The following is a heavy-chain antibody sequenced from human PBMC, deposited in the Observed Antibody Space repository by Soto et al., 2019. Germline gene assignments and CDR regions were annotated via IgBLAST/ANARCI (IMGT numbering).Heavy chain of an antibody. CDR2: ISSSSSYI. CDR1: GFIFSSYS. D-gene: IGHD2-2*02. CDR3: ARDRSLYPDAFDI. V-gene: IGHV3-21*01. J-gene: IGHJ3*02. Sequence: GGSLRLSCAASGFIFSSYSMNWVRQAPGKGLEWVSSISSSSSYIHYADSVKGRFTISRDNAKNSLYLQVNSLRAADTAVYYCARDRSLYPDAFDIWGQGTMVTVSS.